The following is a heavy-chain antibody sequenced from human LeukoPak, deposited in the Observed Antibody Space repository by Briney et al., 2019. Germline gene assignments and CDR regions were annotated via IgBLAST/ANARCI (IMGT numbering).Heavy chain of an antibody. CDR1: GFTFSGSA. Sequence: PGGSLRLSCAASGFTFSGSAMHWVRQASGKGREWVGRIRSKANNYATAYAASVKGRFIISRDDSKNTAYLQMNSLKTEDTAVYYCTRQWEQEDYWGQGTLVSVSS. CDR2: IRSKANNYAT. D-gene: IGHD1-26*01. CDR3: TRQWEQEDY. V-gene: IGHV3-73*01. J-gene: IGHJ4*02.